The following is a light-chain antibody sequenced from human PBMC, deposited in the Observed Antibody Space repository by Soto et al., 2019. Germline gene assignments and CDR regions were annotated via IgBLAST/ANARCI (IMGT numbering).Light chain of an antibody. J-gene: IGLJ2*01. CDR3: AAWDDSLSAPSVL. V-gene: IGLV1-44*01. CDR2: TND. Sequence: QSVLTQPASVSGTPGQRVTISCSGSSSNIGSNTVNWYQQLPGTAPKLLIYTNDQRPSGVPDRFSGSKSGTSASLAISGLQSEDEADYYCAAWDDSLSAPSVLFGGGTKLTVL. CDR1: SSNIGSNT.